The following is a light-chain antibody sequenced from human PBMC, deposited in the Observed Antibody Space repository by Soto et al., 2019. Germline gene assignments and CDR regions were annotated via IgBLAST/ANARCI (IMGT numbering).Light chain of an antibody. Sequence: QSALTQPRSVSGSPGQSVTISCTGTSSDVGVYNFVSWYQHHPGKAPKLMIYDVSKRPSGVPDRFSGSKSGSTASLTISGLQAEDAADYYCSSYAAAYTVLFGGGTKLTVL. V-gene: IGLV2-11*01. CDR1: SSDVGVYNF. CDR3: SSYAAAYTVL. J-gene: IGLJ2*01. CDR2: DVS.